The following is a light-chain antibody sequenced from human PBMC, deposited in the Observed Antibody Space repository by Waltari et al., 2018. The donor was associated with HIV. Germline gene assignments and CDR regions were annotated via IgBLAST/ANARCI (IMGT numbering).Light chain of an antibody. V-gene: IGKV1-17*01. CDR1: QGIRNE. Sequence: DIQMTQSPSSLSASVGDRVTITCRASQGIRNELGWYQQKPGKPPKRLIYVASSLQSGGPSRFSGSGSGTEFTLTISSLQPEDFATYYCLQYNSYPQTFSQGTKVEIK. J-gene: IGKJ1*01. CDR3: LQYNSYPQT. CDR2: VAS.